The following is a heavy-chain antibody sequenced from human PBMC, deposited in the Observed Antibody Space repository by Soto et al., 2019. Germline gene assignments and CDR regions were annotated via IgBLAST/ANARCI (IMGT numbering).Heavy chain of an antibody. CDR2: INHSGST. CDR3: ASTPVAAAGTSVAETKNYYFDY. D-gene: IGHD6-13*01. J-gene: IGHJ4*02. Sequence: SETLSLTCAVYGGSFSGYYWSWIRQPPGKGLEWIGEINHSGSTNYNPSLKSRVTISVDTSKNQFSLKLSSVTAADTAVYYCASTPVAAAGTSVAETKNYYFDYWGQGTLVTVSS. CDR1: GGSFSGYY. V-gene: IGHV4-34*01.